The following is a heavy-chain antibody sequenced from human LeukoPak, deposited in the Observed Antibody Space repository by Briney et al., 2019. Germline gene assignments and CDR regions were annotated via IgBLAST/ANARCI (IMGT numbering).Heavy chain of an antibody. CDR2: IYTSGST. V-gene: IGHV4-4*07. CDR1: GGSISSYY. CDR3: ARDFNPHTGPPDASYDAFDI. Sequence: SETLSLTCTVSGGSISSYYWSWIRQPAGKGLEWIGRIYTSGSTNYNPSLKSRVTMSVDTSKNQFSLKLSSVTAADTAVYYCARDFNPHTGPPDASYDAFDIWGQGTMVTVSS. J-gene: IGHJ3*02. D-gene: IGHD1-14*01.